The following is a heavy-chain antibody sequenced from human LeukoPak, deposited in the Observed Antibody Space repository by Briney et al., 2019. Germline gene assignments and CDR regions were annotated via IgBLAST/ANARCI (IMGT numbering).Heavy chain of an antibody. CDR2: IYYSGST. Sequence: SETLSLTCTVSGGSVSSGSYYWSWSREPPGKGLGWIGDIYYSGSTNYNPSLKSRVTISVDTSKNQFSLKLSSVTAADTAVFYCARVASGYGVFDIWGQGTMVTVSS. V-gene: IGHV4-61*01. D-gene: IGHD3-3*01. CDR1: GGSVSSGSYY. J-gene: IGHJ3*02. CDR3: ARVASGYGVFDI.